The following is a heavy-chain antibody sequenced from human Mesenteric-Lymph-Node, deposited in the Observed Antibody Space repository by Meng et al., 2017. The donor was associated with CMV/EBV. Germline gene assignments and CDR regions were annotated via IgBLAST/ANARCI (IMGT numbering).Heavy chain of an antibody. D-gene: IGHD3-9*01. V-gene: IGHV3-15*01. CDR3: TTDPTNRYFDWLTY. Sequence: SGFSFNHAWMTWVRQAPGKGLAWVGRIKSKIAAGTTDSAAPVKGRFSISRDDSKKTLYLQMDSLKAEDTAVYYCTTDPTNRYFDWLTYWGPGTLVTVSS. CDR1: GFSFNHAW. CDR2: IKSKIAAGTT. J-gene: IGHJ4*02.